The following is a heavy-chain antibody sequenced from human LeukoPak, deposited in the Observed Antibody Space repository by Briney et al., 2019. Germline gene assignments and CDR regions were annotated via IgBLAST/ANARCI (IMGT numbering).Heavy chain of an antibody. V-gene: IGHV3-49*04. J-gene: IGHJ6*02. D-gene: IGHD2-2*01. CDR1: GFTFGDYG. CDR2: IRSKANGSTT. Sequence: GGSLRLSCTASGFTFGDYGMSWVRQAPGKGLEWVGFIRSKANGSTTEYAASVKGRITISRDDSKSIAYLQMNSLKPEDTAVYYCTRVACCSSTIRYYYYYYCMDVWGQGTTVTVSS. CDR3: TRVACCSSTIRYYYYYYCMDV.